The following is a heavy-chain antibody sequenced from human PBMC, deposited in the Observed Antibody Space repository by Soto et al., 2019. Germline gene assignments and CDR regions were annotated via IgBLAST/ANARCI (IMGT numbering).Heavy chain of an antibody. CDR2: INSDGSSI. J-gene: IGHJ4*02. CDR3: ARYPYDSSGFFDF. CDR1: GFTFNNYW. Sequence: GGSLRLSCAASGFTFNNYWMHWVRQVPGKGLVWASRINSDGSSISYADSVKGRFTISRDNAKNTLYLQMKSLRAEDTAVYYCARYPYDSSGFFDFWGQGIVVTVSS. V-gene: IGHV3-74*01. D-gene: IGHD3-22*01.